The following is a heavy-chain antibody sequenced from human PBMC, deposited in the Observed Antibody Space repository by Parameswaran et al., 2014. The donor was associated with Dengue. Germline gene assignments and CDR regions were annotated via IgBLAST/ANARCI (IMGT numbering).Heavy chain of an antibody. CDR2: INPNSGGT. V-gene: IGHV1-2*06. J-gene: IGHJ4*02. Sequence: WVRQAPGQGLEWMGRINPNSGGTNYAQKFQGRVTMTRDTSISTAYMELSRLRSDDTAVYYCARDRGYSYGYCFDYWGQGTLVTVSS. CDR3: ARDRGYSYGYCFDY. D-gene: IGHD5-18*01.